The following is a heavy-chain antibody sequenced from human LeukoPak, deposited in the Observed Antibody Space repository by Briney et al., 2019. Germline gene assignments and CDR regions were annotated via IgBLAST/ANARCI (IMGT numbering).Heavy chain of an antibody. D-gene: IGHD3-10*01. V-gene: IGHV3-13*05. CDR3: ARAAYYGSGSDVSYYFDY. J-gene: IGHJ4*02. CDR2: IGTAGDP. CDR1: GFTFSSYD. Sequence: GGSLRLSCAASGFTFSSYDMHWVRQATGKGLEWVSAIGTAGDPYYPGSVKGRFTISRENAKNSLYLQMNSLRAGDTAVYYCARAAYYGSGSDVSYYFDYWGQGTLVTVSS.